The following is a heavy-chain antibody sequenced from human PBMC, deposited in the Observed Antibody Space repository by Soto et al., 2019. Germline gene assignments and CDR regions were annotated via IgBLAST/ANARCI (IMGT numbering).Heavy chain of an antibody. CDR3: ARALRGFDY. D-gene: IGHD4-17*01. J-gene: IGHJ4*02. CDR2: IYYSGST. V-gene: IGHV4-61*01. CDR1: GGSVSSGSYY. Sequence: SETLSLTCTVSGGSVSSGSYYWSWIRQPPGKGLEWIGYIYYSGSTNYNPSLKSRVTISVDTSKNQFSLKLSSVTAADTAVYYCARALRGFDYWGQGTLVTVSS.